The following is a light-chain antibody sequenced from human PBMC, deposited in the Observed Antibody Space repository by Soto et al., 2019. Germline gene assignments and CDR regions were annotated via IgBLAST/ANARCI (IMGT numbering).Light chain of an antibody. CDR3: QQYGSSVT. J-gene: IGKJ1*01. CDR1: QSVSSSY. CDR2: GAS. Sequence: EILLTQSPGTLSLSPGERATLSCRASQSVSSSYLAWYQQKPGHAPSLLIYGASSRATGIPDRLSGSGSGTDFTLTISSLEPEDFAVYYCQQYGSSVTFGQGTKVDIK. V-gene: IGKV3-20*01.